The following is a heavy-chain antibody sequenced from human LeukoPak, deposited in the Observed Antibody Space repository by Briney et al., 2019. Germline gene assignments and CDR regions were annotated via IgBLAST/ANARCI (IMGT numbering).Heavy chain of an antibody. CDR3: ARTSWLQSPYYFDY. D-gene: IGHD5-24*01. CDR1: GGSLSSYY. Sequence: PSETLSLTCTVSGGSLSSYYWSWLRQPPGKGLEWIGYIYYSGSINYNPSLKSRVTISVDTSKNQFSLKLSSVTAADTAVYYCARTSWLQSPYYFDYWGQGTLVTVSS. J-gene: IGHJ4*02. CDR2: IYYSGSI. V-gene: IGHV4-59*08.